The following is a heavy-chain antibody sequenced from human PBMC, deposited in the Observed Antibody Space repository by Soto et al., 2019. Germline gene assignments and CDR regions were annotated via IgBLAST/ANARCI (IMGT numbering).Heavy chain of an antibody. CDR3: ARAGGLTVFDY. V-gene: IGHV4-34*01. Sequence: QVQLQQWGAGLLKPSETLSLTCAVYGGSFSGYYWSWIRQPPGKGLEWIGEINHSGSTNYNPSLKSRVTISVDTSKNQFSLKLSSVTAADTSVYYCARAGGLTVFDYWGQGTLVTVSS. CDR2: INHSGST. D-gene: IGHD7-27*01. CDR1: GGSFSGYY. J-gene: IGHJ4*02.